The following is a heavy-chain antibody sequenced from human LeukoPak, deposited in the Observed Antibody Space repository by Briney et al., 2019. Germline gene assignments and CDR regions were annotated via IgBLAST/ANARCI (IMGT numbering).Heavy chain of an antibody. CDR3: ARWDGYSSSPDY. Sequence: ASVTVSCKASGYSFTGYYMHWVRQAPGQGLEWMGWINPHSGDTGYAQKFQGRVTMTRDMSITTTYMELTRLRSDDTAFYYCARWDGYSSSPDYWGQGSLVTVSS. J-gene: IGHJ4*02. D-gene: IGHD6-13*01. V-gene: IGHV1-2*02. CDR1: GYSFTGYY. CDR2: INPHSGDT.